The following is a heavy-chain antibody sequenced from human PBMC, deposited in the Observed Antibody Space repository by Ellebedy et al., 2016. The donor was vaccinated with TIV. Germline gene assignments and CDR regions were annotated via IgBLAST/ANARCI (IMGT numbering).Heavy chain of an antibody. J-gene: IGHJ5*02. Sequence: MPSETLSLTCAVYGGSFSGYYWSWIRQPPGKGLEWIGYTYYSGSTYYNPSLKSRITISGDMSKNQFSLKLSSVTAADTAVYYCARGDCSGGSCYSGEVDWFDPWGQGTLVTVSS. CDR1: GGSFSGYY. CDR3: ARGDCSGGSCYSGEVDWFDP. V-gene: IGHV4-34*01. CDR2: TYYSGST. D-gene: IGHD2-15*01.